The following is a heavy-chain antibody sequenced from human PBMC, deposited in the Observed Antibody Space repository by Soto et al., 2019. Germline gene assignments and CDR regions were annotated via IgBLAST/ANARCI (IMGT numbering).Heavy chain of an antibody. J-gene: IGHJ4*02. Sequence: PSETLSLTCTVSGGSTRSSDKYWGWFRQPPGKGLEWIGSIYYTEITHYNPSLESRVTISADTSKNQFSLKLSYVTAADTAVYYCARDTPLSAYCYGTGSYYNPHFDYWGQGTLVTVSS. D-gene: IGHD3-10*01. V-gene: IGHV4-39*02. CDR2: IYYTEIT. CDR3: ARDTPLSAYCYGTGSYYNPHFDY. CDR1: GGSTRSSDKY.